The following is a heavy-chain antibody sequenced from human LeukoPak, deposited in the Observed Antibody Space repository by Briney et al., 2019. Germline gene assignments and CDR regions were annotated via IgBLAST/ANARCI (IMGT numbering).Heavy chain of an antibody. J-gene: IGHJ4*02. CDR2: FYHSGST. V-gene: IGHV4-59*01. CDR1: GGSISSYY. Sequence: PSETLSLTCTVRGGSISSYYGSWIRQPPGKGQESIGYFYHSGSTNYTPSLKSRVTMSVDTSKNQSSLKLSSVTAADTAVYYCARLLGYCSSSSCYFYFDYWGQGTLVTVSS. D-gene: IGHD2-2*01. CDR3: ARLLGYCSSSSCYFYFDY.